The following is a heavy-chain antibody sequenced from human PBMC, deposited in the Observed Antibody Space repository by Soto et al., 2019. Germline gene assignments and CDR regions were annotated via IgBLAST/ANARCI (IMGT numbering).Heavy chain of an antibody. J-gene: IGHJ4*02. D-gene: IGHD2-15*01. CDR2: IYHSGST. CDR3: ARVDCSGGSCYSDYFDY. Sequence: PSETLSLTCAVSGYSISSGYYWGWIRQPPGKGLEWIGSIYHSGSTYYNPSLKSRVTISVDTSKNQFSLKLSSVTAADTAVYYCARVDCSGGSCYSDYFDYWGQGTLVTVSS. CDR1: GYSISSGYY. V-gene: IGHV4-38-2*01.